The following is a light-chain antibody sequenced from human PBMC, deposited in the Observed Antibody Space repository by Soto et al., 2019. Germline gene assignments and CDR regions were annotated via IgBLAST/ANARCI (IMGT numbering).Light chain of an antibody. CDR2: KAS. Sequence: DIQMTQSPSTLSASVGDRVTITCRASQSISSWLAWYQQKPGKAPKLLIYKASSLESGVPSRFSGSGSGTEFTLTISSLQPDEFATYYCQQYNSYSGTVGHGTKLESK. V-gene: IGKV1-5*03. CDR1: QSISSW. CDR3: QQYNSYSGT. J-gene: IGKJ2*01.